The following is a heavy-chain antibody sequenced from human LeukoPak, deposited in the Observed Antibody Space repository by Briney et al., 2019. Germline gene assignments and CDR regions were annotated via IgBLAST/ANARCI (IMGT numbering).Heavy chain of an antibody. V-gene: IGHV6-1*01. CDR3: ARAATNPAQIYYYYGMDV. Sequence: PSQTLSLTCAISGDSVSSNSAAWNWIRQSPSRGLEWLGRTYYRSKWYNDYAVSVKSRITINPDTSKNQFSLLLNSVTPEDTAVYYCARAATNPAQIYYYYGMDVWGQGTTVTVSS. CDR2: TYYRSKWYN. CDR1: GDSVSSNSAA. J-gene: IGHJ6*02.